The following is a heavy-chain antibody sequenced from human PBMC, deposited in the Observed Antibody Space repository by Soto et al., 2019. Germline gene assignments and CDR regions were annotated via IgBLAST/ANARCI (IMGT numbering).Heavy chain of an antibody. V-gene: IGHV4-34*01. D-gene: IGHD6-19*01. Sequence: PSETLSLTCAVYGGSFSGYYWSWIRQPPGKGLEWIGEINHSGSTNYNPSLKSRVTISVDTSKNQFSLKRSSVPAADTAVYDCAGNTRSGWYAYWGQGTLGTVSS. CDR3: AGNTRSGWYAY. CDR2: INHSGST. CDR1: GGSFSGYY. J-gene: IGHJ4*02.